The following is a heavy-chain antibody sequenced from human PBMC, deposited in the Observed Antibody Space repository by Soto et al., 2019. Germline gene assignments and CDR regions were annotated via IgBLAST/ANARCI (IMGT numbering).Heavy chain of an antibody. CDR1: GGSISSYY. CDR3: ARLMGDCSGGSCYSISRWFDP. D-gene: IGHD2-15*01. CDR2: IYYSGST. Sequence: SETLSLTCTVSGGSISSYYWSWIRQPPGKGLEWIGYIYYSGSTNYNPSLKSRVTISVDTSKNQFSLKLSSVTAADTAVYYCARLMGDCSGGSCYSISRWFDPWGQGTLVTVSS. J-gene: IGHJ5*02. V-gene: IGHV4-59*08.